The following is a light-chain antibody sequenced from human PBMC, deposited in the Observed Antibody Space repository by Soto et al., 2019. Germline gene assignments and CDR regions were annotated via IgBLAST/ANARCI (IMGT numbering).Light chain of an antibody. V-gene: IGKV3-15*01. CDR2: GAS. J-gene: IGKJ1*01. CDR1: QSVSIN. Sequence: EIVMTQSPATLSVSPGERATLSCRASQSVSINLAWYHQKPGQAPRLLIYGASTRATGIPARFSGSGSGTEFTLTNSSLQSEDFAVYYCNQYNNLPPWVFGQGPKVDIK. CDR3: NQYNNLPPWV.